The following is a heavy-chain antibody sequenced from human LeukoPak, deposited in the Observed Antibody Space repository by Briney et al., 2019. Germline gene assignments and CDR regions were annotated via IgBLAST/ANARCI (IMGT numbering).Heavy chain of an antibody. V-gene: IGHV4-38-2*02. D-gene: IGHD2-2*01. CDR1: GYSISSGYY. CDR2: IYHGGST. J-gene: IGHJ4*02. CDR3: ARDRRVRPRVVPAAYFDY. Sequence: SETLSLTCTVSGYSISSGYYWGWIRQPPGKGLEWIGSIYHGGSTYYNPSLKSRVTISVDTSKNQFSLKLSSVTAADTAVYYCARDRRVRPRVVPAAYFDYWGQGTLVTVSS.